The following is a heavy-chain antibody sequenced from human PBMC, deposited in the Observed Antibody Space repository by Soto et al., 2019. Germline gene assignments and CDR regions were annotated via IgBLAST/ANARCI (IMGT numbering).Heavy chain of an antibody. Sequence: GSLRLSCAASGLNFEKCIMNWVRQPPGKGPEWLASISPSSTYIRYADSVKGRFTISRDNARNSLSLQMMNLRADDTAIYYCATDTGDIEVVPATTWGQGTLVTVSS. CDR2: ISPSSTYI. CDR3: ATDTGDIEVVPATT. J-gene: IGHJ4*02. V-gene: IGHV3-21*04. D-gene: IGHD2-15*01. CDR1: GLNFEKCI.